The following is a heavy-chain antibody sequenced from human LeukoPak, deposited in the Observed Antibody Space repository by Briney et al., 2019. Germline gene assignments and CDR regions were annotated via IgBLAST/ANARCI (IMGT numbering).Heavy chain of an antibody. V-gene: IGHV2-5*02. CDR3: AHSGPPSEGGGDCPGDY. Sequence: SGPTLVKPTQTLTLTCTFSGFSLSTSGVGVGWIRQPPGKALEWLALIYWDDDKRYSPSLKSRLTITKDTSKNQVVLTMTNMDPVDTATYYCAHSGPPSEGGGDCPGDYWGQGTLVTVSS. J-gene: IGHJ4*02. CDR2: IYWDDDK. CDR1: GFSLSTSGVG. D-gene: IGHD2-21*02.